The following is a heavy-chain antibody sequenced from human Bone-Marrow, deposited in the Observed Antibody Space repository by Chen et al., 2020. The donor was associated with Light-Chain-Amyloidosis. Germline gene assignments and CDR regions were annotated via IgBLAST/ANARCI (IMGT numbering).Heavy chain of an antibody. CDR1: GFTFNNAW. J-gene: IGHJ6*03. CDR3: ATGTPGGYYQYYYMDV. D-gene: IGHD2-8*02. V-gene: IGHV3-15*01. CDR2: IKSKTDGETT. Sequence: EVQLVESGGGLINPGGSPRLSCAASGFTFNNAWMSWVRQAPGKGLEWVGRIKSKTDGETTDYAAPVKGRFTISRDDSTDTLYLQMDSLKTEDTAVYYCATGTPGGYYQYYYMDVWGQGTTVIVSS.